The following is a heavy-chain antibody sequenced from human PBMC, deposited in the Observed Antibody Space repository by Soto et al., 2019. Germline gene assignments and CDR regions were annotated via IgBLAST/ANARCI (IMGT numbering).Heavy chain of an antibody. Sequence: SETLSLTCTVSGGSISSYYWSWIRQPPGKGLEWIGYIYYSGSTNYNPSLKSRVTISVDTSKNQFSLKLSSVTAADTAVYYCARDRYYDFWSGSGWFDSWGQGTLVTVSS. D-gene: IGHD3-3*01. CDR3: ARDRYYDFWSGSGWFDS. CDR2: IYYSGST. CDR1: GGSISSYY. J-gene: IGHJ5*01. V-gene: IGHV4-59*01.